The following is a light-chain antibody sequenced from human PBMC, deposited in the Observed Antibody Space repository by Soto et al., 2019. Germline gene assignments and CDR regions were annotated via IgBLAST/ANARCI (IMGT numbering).Light chain of an antibody. Sequence: ETVMTQSPATLSESQGERATLSCRASKSVGNNLAWYQQKPGQAPRLLIYGAAARATGIPARFSGSGFGTEFTLTISSLQSEDSAVYYCQHYNEWPLTFGGGTKVEIK. CDR3: QHYNEWPLT. V-gene: IGKV3-15*01. J-gene: IGKJ4*01. CDR1: KSVGNN. CDR2: GAA.